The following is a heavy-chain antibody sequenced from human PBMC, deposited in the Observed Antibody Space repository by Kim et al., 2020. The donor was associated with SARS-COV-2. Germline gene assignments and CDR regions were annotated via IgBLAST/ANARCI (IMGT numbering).Heavy chain of an antibody. CDR3: ARGWRGAAWTQLDY. V-gene: IGHV3-9*01. CDR2: ISWNSDDI. D-gene: IGHD6-13*01. J-gene: IGHJ4*02. Sequence: GGSLRLSCAASGFNFGDYVMHWVRQAPGKGLEWVSGISWNSDDIGYGDSVKGRFTISRDSAGNSLYLQMNSLRPEDTALYYCARGWRGAAWTQLDYWGQGTLVTVSS. CDR1: GFNFGDYV.